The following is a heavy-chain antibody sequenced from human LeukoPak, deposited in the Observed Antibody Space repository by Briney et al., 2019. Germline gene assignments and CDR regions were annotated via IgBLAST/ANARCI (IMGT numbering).Heavy chain of an antibody. D-gene: IGHD3-22*01. CDR1: GGSISTSNY. Sequence: SETLSLTCTVSGGSISTSNYWGWIRQPPGRGLEWIGSIYYSGSTYYNPSLKSRVTISVDTSKNKFSLKLSSVPAAATDVYYCARHRAEYYDSSGYYYDYYFDYWGQGTLVTVSS. CDR2: IYYSGST. J-gene: IGHJ4*02. V-gene: IGHV4-39*01. CDR3: ARHRAEYYDSSGYYYDYYFDY.